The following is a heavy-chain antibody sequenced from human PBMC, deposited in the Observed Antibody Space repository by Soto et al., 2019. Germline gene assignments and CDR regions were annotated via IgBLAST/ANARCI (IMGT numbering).Heavy chain of an antibody. CDR3: ARARDYLYWYFDL. J-gene: IGHJ2*01. V-gene: IGHV3-48*03. D-gene: IGHD4-17*01. CDR2: ISSSGSTI. Sequence: EVQLVESGGGLVQPGGSLRLSCAASGFTFSSYEMNWVRQAPGKGLEWVSYISSSGSTIYYADSVEGRFTISRDNAKNSLYLQMNSLRAEDTAVYYCARARDYLYWYFDLWGRGTLVTVSS. CDR1: GFTFSSYE.